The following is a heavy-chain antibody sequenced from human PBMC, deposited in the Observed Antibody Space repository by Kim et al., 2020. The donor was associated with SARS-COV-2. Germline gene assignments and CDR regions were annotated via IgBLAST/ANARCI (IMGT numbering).Heavy chain of an antibody. J-gene: IGHJ2*01. V-gene: IGHV3-11*06. CDR2: ISSSSSYT. CDR3: ARGSLVYCGGDCFDL. CDR1: GFTFSDYY. Sequence: GGSLRLSCAASGFTFSDYYMSWIRQAPGKGLEWVSYISSSSSYTNYADSVKGRFTISRDNAKNSLYLQMNSLRAENTAVYYCARGSLVYCGGDCFDLWGRGTLVTVSS. D-gene: IGHD2-21*02.